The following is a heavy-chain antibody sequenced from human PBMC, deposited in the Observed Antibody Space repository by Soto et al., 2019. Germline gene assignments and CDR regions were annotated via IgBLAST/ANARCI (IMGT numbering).Heavy chain of an antibody. Sequence: SETLSLTCAVYGGSFSGYYWSWIRQPPGKGLEWIGEINHSGSTNYNPSLKSRVTISVDTSKNQFSLKLSSVTAADTAVYYCARGRAYYDFWSAHWANWFDPWGQGTLVTVS. D-gene: IGHD3-3*01. CDR3: ARGRAYYDFWSAHWANWFDP. CDR2: INHSGST. J-gene: IGHJ5*02. V-gene: IGHV4-34*01. CDR1: GGSFSGYY.